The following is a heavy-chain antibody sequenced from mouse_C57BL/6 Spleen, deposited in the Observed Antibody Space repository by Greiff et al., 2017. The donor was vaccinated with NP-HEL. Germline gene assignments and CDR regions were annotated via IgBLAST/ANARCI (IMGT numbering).Heavy chain of an antibody. CDR2: IDPSDSYT. CDR3: ARREGGIDY. CDR1: GYTFTSYW. V-gene: IGHV1-69*01. Sequence: VQLQQPGAELVMPGASVKLSCKASGYTFTSYWMHWVKQRPGQGLEWIGEIDPSDSYTNYNQKFKGKSTLTVDKSSSTAYMQLSSLTSEDSAVYYCARREGGIDYWGQGTTLTVSS. J-gene: IGHJ2*01.